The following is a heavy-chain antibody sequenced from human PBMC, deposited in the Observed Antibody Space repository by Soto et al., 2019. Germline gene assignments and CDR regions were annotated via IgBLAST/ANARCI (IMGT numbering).Heavy chain of an antibody. V-gene: IGHV3-23*01. CDR3: AKGPIFGVENIYDY. D-gene: IGHD3-3*01. Sequence: EVQLLESGGGLLQPGGSLRLSCAASGFTFSSCAMSWVRQSPGKGLEWVSGMSGNGGSAYYADSGKGRFTISRDNSKKTLYLQMNSLRAEDTAVYYCAKGPIFGVENIYDYWGQGTLVTVSS. CDR1: GFTFSSCA. J-gene: IGHJ4*02. CDR2: MSGNGGSA.